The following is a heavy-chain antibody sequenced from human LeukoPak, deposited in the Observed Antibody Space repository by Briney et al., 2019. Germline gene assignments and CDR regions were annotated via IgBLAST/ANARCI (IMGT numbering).Heavy chain of an antibody. D-gene: IGHD6-19*01. CDR3: AGGDRNGWYFDY. V-gene: IGHV3-9*01. Sequence: GGSLRLSCAASGFTFDDYAMHWVRQGPGKGLEWISGITWNTDTIGYADSVKGRFTISRDNAKNSLYLQMNSLRAEDTALYYCAGGDRNGWYFDYWGQGTLVTVSS. CDR1: GFTFDDYA. CDR2: ITWNTDTI. J-gene: IGHJ4*02.